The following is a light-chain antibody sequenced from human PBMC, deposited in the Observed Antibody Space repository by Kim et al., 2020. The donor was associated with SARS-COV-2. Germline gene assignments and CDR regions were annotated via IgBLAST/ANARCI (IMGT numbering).Light chain of an antibody. CDR1: RSNIGSTY. Sequence: RVTSSCSGSRSNIGSTYVNWYQKRPGRAPKLLIYRNSQRPSGVPDRFSGSKSGTSASLAISGRRSEDGADYYCAAWDDSLGGPWVCGGGTQLTVL. CDR3: AAWDDSLGGPWV. J-gene: IGLJ3*02. CDR2: RNS. V-gene: IGLV1-47*01.